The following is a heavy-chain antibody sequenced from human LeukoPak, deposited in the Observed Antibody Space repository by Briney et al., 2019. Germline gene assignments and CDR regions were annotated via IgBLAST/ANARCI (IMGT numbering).Heavy chain of an antibody. CDR2: ISAYNGNT. Sequence: ASVKVSCKASGGTFSSYAISWVRQAPGQGLEWMGWISAYNGNTNYAQKLQGRVTMTTDTSTSVAYMELRSLRSDDTAVYYCARGYCSSTSCSRSRTYYYYYMDVWGKGTTVTVSS. CDR3: ARGYCSSTSCSRSRTYYYYYMDV. D-gene: IGHD2-2*01. J-gene: IGHJ6*03. V-gene: IGHV1-18*01. CDR1: GGTFSSYA.